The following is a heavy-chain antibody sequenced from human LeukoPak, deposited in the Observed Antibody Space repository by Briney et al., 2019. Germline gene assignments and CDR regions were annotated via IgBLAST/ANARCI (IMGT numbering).Heavy chain of an antibody. CDR2: IYHSGST. CDR1: GFTFSSYAM. V-gene: IGHV4-4*02. D-gene: IGHD3-22*01. CDR3: TRDYDSSGYFFLM. Sequence: GSLRLSCAASGFTFSSYAMSWVRQPPGKGLEWIGEIYHSGSTVYNPSLKSRVTISVDKSKNQVALRLGSVTAADTAVYYCTRDYDSSGYFFLMWGQGTLVTVSS. J-gene: IGHJ4*02.